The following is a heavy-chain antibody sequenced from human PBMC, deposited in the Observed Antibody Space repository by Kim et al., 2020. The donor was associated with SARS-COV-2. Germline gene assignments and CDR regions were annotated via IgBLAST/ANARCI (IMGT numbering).Heavy chain of an antibody. Sequence: GGSLRLSCAASGFTFSSYGMHWVRQAPGKGLEWVAVISYDGSNKYYADSVKGRFTISRDNSKNTLYLQMNSLRAEDTAVYYCAKAVVRGVNYYYYGMDVWGQGTTVTVSS. CDR1: GFTFSSYG. CDR2: ISYDGSNK. CDR3: AKAVVRGVNYYYYGMDV. V-gene: IGHV3-33*05. J-gene: IGHJ6*02. D-gene: IGHD3-10*01.